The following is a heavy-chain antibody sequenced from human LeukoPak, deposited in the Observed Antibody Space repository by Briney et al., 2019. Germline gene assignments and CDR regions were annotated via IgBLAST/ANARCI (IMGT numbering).Heavy chain of an antibody. CDR1: GYTFTTYG. Sequence: ASVKACCKASGYTFTTYGISWVREAPGHGLEWMERISASNVKTNYEQKLQGKVPMTTDTSTSTAYMELRSLRSDDTAVYYGGRRNGDFDIWTGLEDYWGQGTLVTVFS. J-gene: IGHJ4*02. V-gene: IGHV1-18*01. CDR2: ISASNVKT. D-gene: IGHD3-9*01. CDR3: GRRNGDFDIWTGLEDY.